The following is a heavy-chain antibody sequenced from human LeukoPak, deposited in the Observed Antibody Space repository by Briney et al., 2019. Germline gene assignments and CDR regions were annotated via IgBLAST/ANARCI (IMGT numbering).Heavy chain of an antibody. Sequence: EASVKVSCKASGFTFTSSAMQWVRQARGQRLEWIGWIVVGSGNTNYAQKFQEGVTITRDMSTSTAYMELSSLRSEDTAVYYCAAVVSDNSSGYYYALDAFDIWGQGTMVTVSS. D-gene: IGHD3-22*01. CDR2: IVVGSGNT. V-gene: IGHV1-58*02. J-gene: IGHJ3*02. CDR1: GFTFTSSA. CDR3: AAVVSDNSSGYYYALDAFDI.